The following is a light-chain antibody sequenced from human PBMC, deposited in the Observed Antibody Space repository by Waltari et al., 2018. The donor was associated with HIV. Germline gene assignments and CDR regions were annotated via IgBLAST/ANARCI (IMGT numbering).Light chain of an antibody. V-gene: IGKV1-5*03. CDR1: QSISDW. Sequence: DIQMTQSPSTVSASVGDRVTITCRASQSISDWLAWYQQKPGKAPKVLIYKAASLESGVPSRFSGSGSGTEFTLTISSLQPGDFATYYCQQYTSYPLTFGGGTKVEIK. CDR2: KAA. J-gene: IGKJ4*01. CDR3: QQYTSYPLT.